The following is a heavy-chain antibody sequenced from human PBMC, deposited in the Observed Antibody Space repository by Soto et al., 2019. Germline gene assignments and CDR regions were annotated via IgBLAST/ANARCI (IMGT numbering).Heavy chain of an antibody. CDR3: ARDGGYSTGLGYYYYGMDV. V-gene: IGHV4-59*01. CDR2: IYYSGST. CDR1: GGSISSYY. D-gene: IGHD6-25*01. J-gene: IGHJ6*02. Sequence: PSETLSLTCTVSGGSISSYYWSWIRQPPGKGLEWIGYIYYSGSTNYNPSLKSRVTISADTSKNQFSLKLSSVTAADTAVYYCARDGGYSTGLGYYYYGMDVWGQGTTVTVSS.